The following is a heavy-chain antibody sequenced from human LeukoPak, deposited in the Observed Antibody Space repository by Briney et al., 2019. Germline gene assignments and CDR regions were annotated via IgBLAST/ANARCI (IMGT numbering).Heavy chain of an antibody. V-gene: IGHV4-34*01. CDR2: INHSGST. CDR1: GGSFSGYY. D-gene: IGHD3-22*01. J-gene: IGHJ4*02. CDR3: ARGRRYYYDSSGYYVY. Sequence: SETLSLTCAVYGGSFSGYYWSWIRQPPGKGLEWIGGINHSGSTNYNPSLKSRVTISVDTSKNQFSLKLSSVTAADTAVYYCARGRRYYYDSSGYYVYWGQGTLVTVSS.